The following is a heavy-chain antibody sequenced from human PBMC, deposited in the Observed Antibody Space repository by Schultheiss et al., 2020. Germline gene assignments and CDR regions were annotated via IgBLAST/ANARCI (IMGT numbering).Heavy chain of an antibody. D-gene: IGHD5-24*01. CDR2: IYTSGST. CDR3: ARDGDGYNLSWFDP. J-gene: IGHJ5*02. V-gene: IGHV4-59*10. CDR1: GGSFSGYY. Sequence: SETLSLTCAVYGGSFSGYYWSWIRQPPGKGLEWIGRIYTSGSTNYNPSLKSRVTMSVDTSKNQFSLKLSSVTAADTAVYYCARDGDGYNLSWFDPWGQGTLVTGSS.